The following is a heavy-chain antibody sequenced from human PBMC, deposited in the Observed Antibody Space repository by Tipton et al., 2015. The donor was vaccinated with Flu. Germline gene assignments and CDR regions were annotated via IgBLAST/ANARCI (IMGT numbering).Heavy chain of an antibody. Sequence: TLSLTCTVSGGSISSGSYYWSWIRQPAGKGLEWIGRIYTSGSTNYNPSLKSRVTISVDTSKNQFSLKLSSVTAADTAVYYCARMGDAFDTWGQGTMVTVSS. CDR3: ARMGDAFDT. V-gene: IGHV4-61*02. CDR2: IYTSGST. CDR1: GGSISSGSYY. D-gene: IGHD3-16*01. J-gene: IGHJ3*02.